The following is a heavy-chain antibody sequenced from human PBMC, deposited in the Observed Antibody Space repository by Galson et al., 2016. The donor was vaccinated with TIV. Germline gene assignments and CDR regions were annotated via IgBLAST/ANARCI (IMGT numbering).Heavy chain of an antibody. J-gene: IGHJ4*02. CDR1: GFTFDDYG. Sequence: SLRLSCAASGFTFDDYGMSWVRQAPGKGLEWVSGINGNDGTTGYADSVKGRFTISRDNAKNALYLQMNSLSAEDTALYYCARQYYYDSTVTWEKYYFDYWGRGTLVTVSS. D-gene: IGHD3-22*01. V-gene: IGHV3-20*04. CDR3: ARQYYYDSTVTWEKYYFDY. CDR2: INGNDGTT.